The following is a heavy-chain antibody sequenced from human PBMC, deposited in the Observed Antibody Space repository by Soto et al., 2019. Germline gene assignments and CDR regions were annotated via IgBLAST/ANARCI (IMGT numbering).Heavy chain of an antibody. CDR2: IYYSGST. CDR3: ARVYIYCSSTSCYTGQYYFDY. V-gene: IGHV4-30-4*01. D-gene: IGHD2-2*02. CDR1: GGSISSGDYY. J-gene: IGHJ4*02. Sequence: SETLSLTCTVSGGSISSGDYYWSWIRQPPGKGLGWIGYIYYSGSTYYNPSLKSRVTISVDTSKNQFSLKLSSVTAADTAVYYCARVYIYCSSTSCYTGQYYFDYWGQGTLVTVSS.